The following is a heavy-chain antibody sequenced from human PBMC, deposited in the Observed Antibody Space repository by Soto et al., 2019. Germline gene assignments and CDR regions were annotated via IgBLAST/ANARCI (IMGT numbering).Heavy chain of an antibody. D-gene: IGHD3-10*01. CDR2: VGGGGDNT. V-gene: IGHV3-23*01. Sequence: EVQLLESGGGLVQPGGSLRLSCAASGFTFSSYSMNWVRQAPGKGLEWVASVGGGGDNTFYADSVKGRFTISRDDSPNTLYLQLSSLRSEDTAVYFCAKRDSGSGRSPTLINYWGNGTLVTVSS. CDR3: AKRDSGSGRSPTLINY. CDR1: GFTFSSYS. J-gene: IGHJ4*01.